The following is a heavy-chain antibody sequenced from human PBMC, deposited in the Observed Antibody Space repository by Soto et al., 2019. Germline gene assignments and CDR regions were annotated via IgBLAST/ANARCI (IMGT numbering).Heavy chain of an antibody. D-gene: IGHD6-19*01. CDR3: ARDNRLAGLSYYYYGMDV. J-gene: IGHJ6*02. V-gene: IGHV3-48*03. CDR2: ISSSGSTI. CDR1: GFTFSSYE. Sequence: EVQLVESGGGLVQPGGSLRLSCAASGFTFSSYEMNWVRQAPGKGLEWVSYISSSGSTIYYADSVKGRFTISRDNAKKSLYLQMNSLRAEDTAVYYCARDNRLAGLSYYYYGMDVWGQGTTVTVSS.